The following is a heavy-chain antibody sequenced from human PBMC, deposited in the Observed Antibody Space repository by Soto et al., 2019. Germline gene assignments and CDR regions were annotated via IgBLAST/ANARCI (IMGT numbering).Heavy chain of an antibody. CDR3: AREGWNAYYYYYYMDV. D-gene: IGHD1-1*01. J-gene: IGHJ6*03. CDR1: GGTFSSYT. V-gene: IGHV1-69*04. Sequence: GASVKVSCKASGGTFSSYTISWVRQAPGQGLEWMGRIIPILGIANYAQKFQGRVTITADKSTSTAYMELSSLRSEDTAVYYCAREGWNAYYYYYYMDVWAKGTTVTVSS. CDR2: IIPILGIA.